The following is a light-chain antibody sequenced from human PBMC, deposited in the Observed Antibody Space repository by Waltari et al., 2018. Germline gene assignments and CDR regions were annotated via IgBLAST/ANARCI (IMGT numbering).Light chain of an antibody. V-gene: IGKV1-33*01. CDR3: QQHDNFPYT. CDR1: QDIRSY. J-gene: IGKJ2*01. Sequence: DIQMTQSPSSLSASVRDTVIITCQATQDIRSYLNWFQQKPGKAPKLLIYGASNLETGVPSRFSGSGSETDFTLTISGLQPEDFATYYCQQHDNFPYTFGQGTKLEI. CDR2: GAS.